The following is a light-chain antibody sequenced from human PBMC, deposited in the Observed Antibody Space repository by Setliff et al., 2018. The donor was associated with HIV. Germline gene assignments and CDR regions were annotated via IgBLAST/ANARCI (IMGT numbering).Light chain of an antibody. CDR1: SSDVGVYNY. CDR2: EVS. V-gene: IGLV2-14*01. Sequence: QSVLTQPRSVSGSPGQSVTISCTGTSSDVGVYNYVSWYQHHPGKAPKLMIYEVSNRPSGVSNRFSGSKSGNTASLTISGLQAEDEADYYCSSYTSSSTLVFGTGTKVTVL. CDR3: SSYTSSSTLV. J-gene: IGLJ1*01.